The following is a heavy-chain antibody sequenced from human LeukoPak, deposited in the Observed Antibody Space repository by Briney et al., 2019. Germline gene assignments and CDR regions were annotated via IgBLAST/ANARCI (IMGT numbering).Heavy chain of an antibody. CDR3: ATLVGATQRFDY. D-gene: IGHD1-26*01. J-gene: IGHJ4*02. V-gene: IGHV4-59*01. Sequence: PSETLSLTCTVSGGSISSYYWSWIRQPPGKGLEWIGYIYYSGSTNYNPSLKSRVTISVDTSKNQFSLKLSSVTAADTAVYYCATLVGATQRFDYXXQGTLVTVSS. CDR1: GGSISSYY. CDR2: IYYSGST.